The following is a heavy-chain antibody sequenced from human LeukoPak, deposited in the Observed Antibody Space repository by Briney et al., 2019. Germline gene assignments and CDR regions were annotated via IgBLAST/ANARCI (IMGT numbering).Heavy chain of an antibody. J-gene: IGHJ4*02. CDR3: ARDLEGSSWYIFDY. CDR2: INPNSGGT. V-gene: IGHV1-2*02. CDR1: GYTFTGYY. Sequence: ASVKVSCKASGYTFTGYYMHWVRQAPGQGLEWMGWINPNSGGTNHAQKFQGRVTMTRDTSISTAYMELSRLRSDDTAVYYCARDLEGSSWYIFDYWGQGTLVTVSS. D-gene: IGHD6-13*01.